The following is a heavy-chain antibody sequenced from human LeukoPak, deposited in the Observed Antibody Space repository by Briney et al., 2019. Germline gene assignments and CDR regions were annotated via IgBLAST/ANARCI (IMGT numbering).Heavy chain of an antibody. D-gene: IGHD3-22*01. J-gene: IGHJ4*02. Sequence: GGSLRLSCSASGFTFSSYAMHWVRQAPGKGLESVSAISSNGGSTYYADSVKGRFTISRDNSKNTLYLQMSSLRAEDTAVYYCVKTPQYYYDSSGFYSNWGQGTLVTVSS. CDR1: GFTFSSYA. V-gene: IGHV3-64D*09. CDR3: VKTPQYYYDSSGFYSN. CDR2: ISSNGGST.